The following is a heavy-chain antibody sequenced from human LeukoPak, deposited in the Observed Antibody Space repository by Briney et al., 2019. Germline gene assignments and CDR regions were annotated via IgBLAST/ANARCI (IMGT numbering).Heavy chain of an antibody. CDR2: IYPGDSDT. J-gene: IGHJ5*02. CDR3: ARSARGRFLEWLLSSGWFDP. D-gene: IGHD3-3*01. CDR1: GYSFTSYW. V-gene: IGHV5-51*01. Sequence: PGESLKISCKGSGYSFTSYWIGWVRQMPGKGLEWMGIIYPGDSDTRYSPSFQGQVTISADKSISTAYLQWSSLKASDTAMYYCARSARGRFLEWLLSSGWFDPWGQGTLVTVSS.